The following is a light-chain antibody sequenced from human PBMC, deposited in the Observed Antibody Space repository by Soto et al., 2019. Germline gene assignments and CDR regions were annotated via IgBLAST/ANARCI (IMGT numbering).Light chain of an antibody. J-gene: IGKJ1*01. CDR1: QYVSRVE. CDR2: ASS. V-gene: IGKV3-20*01. CDR3: QQSGDSPWT. Sequence: DIGLTQSPGTLSLSPGEGATLSCRASQYVSRVEFAWYQHRRGQAPRLLIYASSTRATGIPYRFSGSGSGTDFTLTISRLEPEDFAVYYCQQSGDSPWTFGQGTKLEIK.